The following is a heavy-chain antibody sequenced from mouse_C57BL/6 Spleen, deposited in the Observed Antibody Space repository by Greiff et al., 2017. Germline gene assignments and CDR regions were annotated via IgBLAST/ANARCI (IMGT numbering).Heavy chain of an antibody. CDR3: ARDYGSSYMTLYYAMDY. D-gene: IGHD1-1*01. CDR2: INPSTGGT. V-gene: IGHV1-42*01. CDR1: GYSFTGYY. Sequence: VQLQQSGPELVKPGASVKISCKASGYSFTGYYMNWVKQSPEKSLEWIGEINPSTGGTTYNQKFKAKATLTVDKSSSTAYMQLKSLTSEDSAVYYCARDYGSSYMTLYYAMDYWGQGTSVTVSS. J-gene: IGHJ4*01.